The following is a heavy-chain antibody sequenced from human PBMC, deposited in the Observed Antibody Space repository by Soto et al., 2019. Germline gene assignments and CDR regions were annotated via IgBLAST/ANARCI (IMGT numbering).Heavy chain of an antibody. D-gene: IGHD6-6*01. CDR1: GFSLSTSGVG. V-gene: IGHV2-5*01. J-gene: IGHJ4*02. CDR2: IYWNDDK. Sequence: SGPTLVNPTQTLTLTCTFSGFSLSTSGVGVGWIRQPPGKALEWLALIYWNDDKRYSPSLKSRLTITKDTSKNQVVLTMTNMDPVDTDTYYCAHILYSSWSLFFDYWGQGTLVSVSS. CDR3: AHILYSSWSLFFDY.